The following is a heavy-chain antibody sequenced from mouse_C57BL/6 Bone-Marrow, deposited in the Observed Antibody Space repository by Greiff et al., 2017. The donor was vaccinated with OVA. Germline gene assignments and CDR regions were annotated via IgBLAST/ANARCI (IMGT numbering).Heavy chain of an antibody. CDR3: ARPRSTRAWFAY. CDR1: GFTFSSYT. D-gene: IGHD2-1*01. J-gene: IGHJ3*01. CDR2: ISGGGGNT. Sequence: EVMLVESGGGLVKPGGSLKLSCAASGFTFSSYTMSWVRQTPEKRLEWVATISGGGGNTYYPDSVKGRFTISRDNAKNTLYLQMSSLRSEDTALYYCARPRSTRAWFAYWAKGLWSLSLQ. V-gene: IGHV5-9*01.